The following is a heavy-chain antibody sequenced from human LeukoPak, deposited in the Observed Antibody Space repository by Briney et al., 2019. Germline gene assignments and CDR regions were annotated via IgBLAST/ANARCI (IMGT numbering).Heavy chain of an antibody. V-gene: IGHV4-39*07. CDR3: ARGRGYSYGPPDY. J-gene: IGHJ4*02. Sequence: SETLSLTCTVSGGSISSSYYWGWIRQPPGNGLEWIGSIYYSGSTYYNPSLKSRVTISVDTSKNQFSLKLSSVTAADTAVYYCARGRGYSYGPPDYWGQGTLVTVSS. CDR1: GGSISSSYY. CDR2: IYYSGST. D-gene: IGHD5-18*01.